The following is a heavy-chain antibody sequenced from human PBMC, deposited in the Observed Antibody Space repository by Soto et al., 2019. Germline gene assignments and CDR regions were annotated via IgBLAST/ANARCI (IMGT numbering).Heavy chain of an antibody. CDR1: GVSLSNARMG. CDR2: IFSNYEK. CDR3: ARNGRGVGARPLDY. V-gene: IGHV2-26*01. J-gene: IGHJ4*02. Sequence: HVTLKESGPVLVKPTETLTLTCTVSGVSLSNARMGVSVIRQPPGKALEWLEHIFSNYEKSYSTFLKSRLTISKASSKSQVVLTMTNTDPVDRATYYCARNGRGVGARPLDYWGQGTLVTASS. D-gene: IGHD1-26*01.